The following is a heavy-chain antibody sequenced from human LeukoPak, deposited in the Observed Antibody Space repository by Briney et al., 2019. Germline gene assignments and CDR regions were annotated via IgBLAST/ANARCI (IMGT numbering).Heavy chain of an antibody. CDR3: AREETYYDSSGYYYLD. D-gene: IGHD3-22*01. V-gene: IGHV1-2*02. CDR2: INPNSGGT. J-gene: IGHJ4*02. CDR1: GYTFTGYY. Sequence: ASVKVSCKASGYTFTGYYMHWVRQAPGQGPEWMGWINPNSGGTNYAQKFQGRVTMTRDTSISTAYMELSRLRSDDTAVYYCAREETYYDSSGYYYLDWGQGTLVTVSS.